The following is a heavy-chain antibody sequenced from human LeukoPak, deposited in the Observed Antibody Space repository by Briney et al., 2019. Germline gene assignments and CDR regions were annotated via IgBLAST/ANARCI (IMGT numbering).Heavy chain of an antibody. V-gene: IGHV3-23*01. CDR3: ARGLPNYYGMDV. CDR2: ISGSGGST. J-gene: IGHJ6*02. Sequence: GGSLRLSCAASGFTFSSYAMSWVRQAPGKGLEWVSAISGSGGSTYYADSVKGRFTISRDNSKNTLYLQMNSLRTEDTAVYYCARGLPNYYGMDVWGQGTTVTVSS. CDR1: GFTFSSYA.